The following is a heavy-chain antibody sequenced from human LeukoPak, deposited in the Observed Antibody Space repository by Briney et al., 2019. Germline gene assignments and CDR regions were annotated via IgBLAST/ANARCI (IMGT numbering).Heavy chain of an antibody. D-gene: IGHD2-15*01. CDR2: IYHSGST. V-gene: IGHV4-4*02. J-gene: IGHJ4*02. CDR3: ARDLGGSRDY. CDR1: GGSISSSNW. Sequence: SETLSLTCAVSGGSISSSNWWSWVRQPPGKGLEWIGEIYHSGSTNYNPSLRSRVTISVDTSKNQFALKLSSVTAADTAVYYCARDLGGSRDYWGQGTLVTVSS.